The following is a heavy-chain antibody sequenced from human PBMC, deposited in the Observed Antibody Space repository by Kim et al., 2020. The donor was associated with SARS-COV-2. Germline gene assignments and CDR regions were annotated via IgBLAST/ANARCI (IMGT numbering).Heavy chain of an antibody. Sequence: GGSLRLSCAASGFTFDDYAMHWVRQAPGKGLEWVSLISGDGGSTYYADSVKGRFTISRDNSKNSLYLQMNSLRTEDTALYYCAKDRGGYDYVWGSYRSYPDYWGQGTLVTVSS. V-gene: IGHV3-43*02. CDR1: GFTFDDYA. CDR2: ISGDGGST. D-gene: IGHD3-16*02. J-gene: IGHJ4*02. CDR3: AKDRGGYDYVWGSYRSYPDY.